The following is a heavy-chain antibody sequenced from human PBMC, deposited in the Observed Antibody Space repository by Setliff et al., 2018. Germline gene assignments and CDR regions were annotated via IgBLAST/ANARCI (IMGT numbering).Heavy chain of an antibody. CDR2: IVPVFGTR. D-gene: IGHD6-13*01. J-gene: IGHJ4*02. CDR3: ARNMGMGQRDYFDY. V-gene: IGHV1-69*13. Sequence: GASVKVSCKASGGTFSTYAVNWVRQAPGQGLEWIGGIVPVFGTRNYAQKFQGRVTFTADDSATTTYMELSSLTSEDTAIYYCARNMGMGQRDYFDYWGRGTLVTVSS. CDR1: GGTFSTYA.